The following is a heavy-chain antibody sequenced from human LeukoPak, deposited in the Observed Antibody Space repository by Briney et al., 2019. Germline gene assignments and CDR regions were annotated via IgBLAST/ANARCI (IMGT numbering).Heavy chain of an antibody. Sequence: SETLSLTCTVSGGSIRSSYYYWGWIRQPPGKGLEWIGSIYDSGSTYYNPSLKSRVTISVDTSKNQFSLKLNSVTAADTAVYYCARGGYSYGYLSPQFDYWGQGTLVTVSS. CDR2: IYDSGST. CDR1: GGSIRSSYYY. V-gene: IGHV4-39*01. J-gene: IGHJ4*02. D-gene: IGHD5-18*01. CDR3: ARGGYSYGYLSPQFDY.